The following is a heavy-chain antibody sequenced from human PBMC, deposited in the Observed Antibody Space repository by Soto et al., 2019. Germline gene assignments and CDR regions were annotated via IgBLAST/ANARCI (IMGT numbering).Heavy chain of an antibody. D-gene: IGHD2-8*02. V-gene: IGHV4-34*01. CDR1: GGSFSGYY. J-gene: IGHJ4*02. CDR3: ARDKITGLFDY. CDR2: INHSGST. Sequence: QVQLQQWGAGLLKPSETLSLTCAVYGGSFSGYYWTWIRQPPGTGLEWIVEINHSGSTNYNPSLKSRVPISVATSKNQFSLKLTSVTAPDTAVYYCARDKITGLFDYWGLGTLVNVSS.